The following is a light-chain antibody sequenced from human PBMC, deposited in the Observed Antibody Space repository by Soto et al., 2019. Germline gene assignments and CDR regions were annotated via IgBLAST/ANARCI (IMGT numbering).Light chain of an antibody. V-gene: IGKV3-20*01. CDR2: GAS. CDR1: RDVYINA. Sequence: VVLTQSPATLSLSPGEPATLSCRASRDVYINALAWYQQKPGRTPTLLIYGASTRATGIPDRFSATGSGTEFSLTISSVEPEDFAVYYCQQYGASPFTFGPGTKVDIK. CDR3: QQYGASPFT. J-gene: IGKJ3*01.